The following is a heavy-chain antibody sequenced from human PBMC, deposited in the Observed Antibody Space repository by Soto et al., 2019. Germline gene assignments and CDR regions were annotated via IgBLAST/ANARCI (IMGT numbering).Heavy chain of an antibody. CDR3: ARDGPYYGSGSYYNGGY. V-gene: IGHV1-69*08. Sequence: QVQLVQSGAEVKKPGSSVKVSCKASGGTFSSYTISWVRQAPGQGLEWMGRIIPILGIANYAQKFQGRVTIPADKSTSTAYMELSSLRSEDTAVYYCARDGPYYGSGSYYNGGYWGQGTLVTVSS. CDR2: IIPILGIA. J-gene: IGHJ4*02. D-gene: IGHD3-10*01. CDR1: GGTFSSYT.